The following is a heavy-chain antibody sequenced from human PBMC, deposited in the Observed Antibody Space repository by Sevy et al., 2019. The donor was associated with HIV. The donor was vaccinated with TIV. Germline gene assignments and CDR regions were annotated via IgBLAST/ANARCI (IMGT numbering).Heavy chain of an antibody. CDR3: ARDPPVVVGAPYYYYGMDV. D-gene: IGHD2-15*01. J-gene: IGHJ6*02. V-gene: IGHV3-48*01. Sequence: GGSLRLSCAASGFTFSSYSMNWVRQAPGKGLEWVSYFSSSSSTIYYADSVKGRFTISRDNAKNTLYLQMNSLRAEDMAVYYCARDPPVVVGAPYYYYGMDVWGQGTTVTVSS. CDR2: FSSSSSTI. CDR1: GFTFSSYS.